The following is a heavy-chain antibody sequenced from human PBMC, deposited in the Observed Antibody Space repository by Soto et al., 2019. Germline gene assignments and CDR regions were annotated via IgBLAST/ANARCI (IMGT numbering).Heavy chain of an antibody. Sequence: EVQLVESGGGLVKPGGSLRLSCAASGFTFSNAWMSWVRQAPGKRLEWVGRIKSKTDGGTTDYAAPVKGRFTISRDDSKNTLYLQMNSLKTEDTAVYYCTTVWYGDYGVWYYFDYWGQGTLVTVSS. CDR3: TTVWYGDYGVWYYFDY. D-gene: IGHD4-17*01. CDR1: GFTFSNAW. CDR2: IKSKTDGGTT. J-gene: IGHJ4*02. V-gene: IGHV3-15*01.